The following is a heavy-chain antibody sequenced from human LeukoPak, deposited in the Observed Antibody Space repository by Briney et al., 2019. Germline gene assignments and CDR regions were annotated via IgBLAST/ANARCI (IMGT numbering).Heavy chain of an antibody. V-gene: IGHV5-51*01. J-gene: IGHJ4*02. D-gene: IGHD6-19*01. CDR2: IYPGDSDT. Sequence: GGSLKISCKGSGYSCTSYWIGWVRQMPGKGLEWMGIIYPGDSDTRYSPSFQGQVTISADKSISTAYLQWSSLKASDTAMYYCAKAGYSSGWFFDYWGQGTLVTVSS. CDR1: GYSCTSYW. CDR3: AKAGYSSGWFFDY.